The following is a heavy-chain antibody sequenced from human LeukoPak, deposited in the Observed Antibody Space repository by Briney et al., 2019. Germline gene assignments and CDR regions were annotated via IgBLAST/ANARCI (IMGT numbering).Heavy chain of an antibody. D-gene: IGHD3-3*01. Sequence: SETLSLTCTVSGGSISSSSYYWGWIRQPPGKGLEWIGSIYYSGSTYYNPSLKSRVTISVDTSKNQFSLKLSSVTAADTAVYYCARRVTIFGVVGFDPWGQGTLVTVSS. CDR1: GGSISSSSYY. J-gene: IGHJ5*02. CDR3: ARRVTIFGVVGFDP. V-gene: IGHV4-39*01. CDR2: IYYSGST.